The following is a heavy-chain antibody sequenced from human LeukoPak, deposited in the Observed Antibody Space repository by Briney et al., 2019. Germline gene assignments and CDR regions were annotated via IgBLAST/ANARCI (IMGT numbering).Heavy chain of an antibody. D-gene: IGHD7-27*01. CDR1: GYTFTGYY. CDR3: ATLDWGSGSYYYYYGMDV. J-gene: IGHJ6*02. CDR2: INPNSGGT. V-gene: IGHV1-2*02. Sequence: ASVKVSCKASGYTFTGYYMHWVGPAAGQGREWMGWINPNSGGTNYAQKFQGRVTMTRDTSISTAYMELSRLRSDDTAVYYCATLDWGSGSYYYYYGMDVWGQGTTVTVSS.